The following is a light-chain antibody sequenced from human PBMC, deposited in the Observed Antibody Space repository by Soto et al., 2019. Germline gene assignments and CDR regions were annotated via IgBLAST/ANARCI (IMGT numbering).Light chain of an antibody. CDR1: QSISNW. CDR2: KAS. V-gene: IGKV1-5*03. J-gene: IGKJ1*01. Sequence: DIQMTQYPSTLSASVGDRVTITCRASQSISNWLAWYQQKPGKAPKLLIYKASSLESGVPSRFSGSGSGTEFTLTISSLQPDYFATYYCQLYNSYSRWTFGQGTKVEIK. CDR3: QLYNSYSRWT.